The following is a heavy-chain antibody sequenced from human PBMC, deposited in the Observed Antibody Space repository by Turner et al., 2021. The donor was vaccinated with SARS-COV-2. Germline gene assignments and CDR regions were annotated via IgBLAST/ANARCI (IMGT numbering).Heavy chain of an antibody. V-gene: IGHV1-69-2*01. Sequence: EVQLVQSGAEVKKPGATVKISCKVSGYTFTDYYMHWVQQAPGKGLEWMGLGDPEDGETIYAEKFQGRVTITADTSTDTAYMELSSLRSDDTAVYYCARGDIVVVVASTPGDYFDYWGQGTLVTVSS. CDR2: GDPEDGET. CDR3: ARGDIVVVVASTPGDYFDY. CDR1: GYTFTDYY. J-gene: IGHJ4*02. D-gene: IGHD2-15*01.